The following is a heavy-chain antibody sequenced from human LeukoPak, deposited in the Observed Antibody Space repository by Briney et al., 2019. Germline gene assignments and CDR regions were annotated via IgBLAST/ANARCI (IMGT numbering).Heavy chain of an antibody. J-gene: IGHJ4*02. CDR2: INLDGSEK. D-gene: IGHD3-10*01. V-gene: IGHV3-7*03. Sequence: PGGSLRLSCAASGFTFSSYWMSWVRQAPGKGLEWVADINLDGSEKYYVDSVKGRFTISRDNAKNSLNLHMNSLRAEDTAVYYCAKARGVTMVRGGLFFDYWGQGTLVTVSS. CDR1: GFTFSSYW. CDR3: AKARGVTMVRGGLFFDY.